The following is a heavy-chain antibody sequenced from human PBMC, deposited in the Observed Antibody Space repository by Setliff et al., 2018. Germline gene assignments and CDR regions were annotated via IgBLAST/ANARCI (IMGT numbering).Heavy chain of an antibody. CDR1: GGSFSGYY. J-gene: IGHJ3*02. Sequence: SETLSLTCAVYGGSFSGYYWSWIRQPPGKGLEWIGEINHSGSTNYNPSLKSRVTISVDTSKNQFSLKLSSVTAADTAVYYCARVGRLLEWSGSRAFDIWGQGTMVTVSS. V-gene: IGHV4-34*01. D-gene: IGHD3-3*01. CDR3: ARVGRLLEWSGSRAFDI. CDR2: INHSGST.